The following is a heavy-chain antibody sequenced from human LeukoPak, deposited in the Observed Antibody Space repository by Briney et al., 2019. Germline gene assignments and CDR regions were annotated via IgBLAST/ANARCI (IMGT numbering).Heavy chain of an antibody. V-gene: IGHV4-31*03. CDR1: GGSISSGGYY. CDR2: IYYSGST. D-gene: IGHD7-27*01. Sequence: PSETLSLTCTVSGGSISSGGYYWSWIRQHPGKGLEWIGYIYYSGSTYYNPSLKSRVTISVDTSKNQFSLKLSSVTAADTAVYYCARDRNWGFDYWGQGTLVTVSS. CDR3: ARDRNWGFDY. J-gene: IGHJ4*02.